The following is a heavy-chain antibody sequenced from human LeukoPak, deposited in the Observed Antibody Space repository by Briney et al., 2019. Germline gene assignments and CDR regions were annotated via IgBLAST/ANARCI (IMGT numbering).Heavy chain of an antibody. Sequence: GGSLRLSCASSGFTFSHYSMNWVRQAPGRGLEWVSSISSRSAYIHYTDSVKGRFNISRDNAENSLYLQMNNLRADDTAVYYCARDRSGSYPYYFDYWGQGTLVTVSS. CDR1: GFTFSHYS. V-gene: IGHV3-21*01. J-gene: IGHJ4*02. CDR2: ISSRSAYI. D-gene: IGHD1-26*01. CDR3: ARDRSGSYPYYFDY.